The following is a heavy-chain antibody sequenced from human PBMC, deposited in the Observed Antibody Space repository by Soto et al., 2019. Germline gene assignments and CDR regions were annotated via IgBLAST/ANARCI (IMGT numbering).Heavy chain of an antibody. CDR3: ARSILGATQTYYYYYGMDV. D-gene: IGHD1-26*01. J-gene: IGHJ6*02. Sequence: SVKVSCKASGGTFSSYAISWVRQAPGQGLEWMGGIIPIFGTANYAQKFQGRVTITADESTSTAYMELSSLRSEDTAVYYCARSILGATQTYYYYYGMDVWGQGTTVTVSS. CDR1: GGTFSSYA. V-gene: IGHV1-69*13. CDR2: IIPIFGTA.